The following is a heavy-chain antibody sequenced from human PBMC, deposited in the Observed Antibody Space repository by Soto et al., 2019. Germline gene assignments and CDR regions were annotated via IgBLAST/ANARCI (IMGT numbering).Heavy chain of an antibody. V-gene: IGHV3-48*02. CDR2: ITSSSDTI. CDR3: ARVVVVIPPGYYYAMDV. J-gene: IGHJ6*02. Sequence: PVGSLRLSFATPGFTFSIFHLNWVRQAPGGGLEWVAYITSSSDTIYYSDSVKGRFTISRDNGKNSLFLQMNSLRDEDTAVYYCARVVVVIPPGYYYAMDVWGQGTTVTVSS. D-gene: IGHD3-22*01. CDR1: GFTFSIFH.